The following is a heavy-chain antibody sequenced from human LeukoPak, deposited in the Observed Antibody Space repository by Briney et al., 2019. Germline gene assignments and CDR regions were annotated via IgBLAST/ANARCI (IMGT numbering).Heavy chain of an antibody. CDR3: ARAGRGYSYGFLDY. V-gene: IGHV4-59*01. D-gene: IGHD5-18*01. CDR1: GGSISSYY. J-gene: IGHJ4*02. CDR2: IYYSGST. Sequence: SENLSLTCTVSGGSISSYYWSWIRQPPRKGLEWIGYIYYSGSTNYNPSLKSRVTISVDTSKNQFSLKLTSVTAADTAVYYCARAGRGYSYGFLDYWGQGTLVTVSS.